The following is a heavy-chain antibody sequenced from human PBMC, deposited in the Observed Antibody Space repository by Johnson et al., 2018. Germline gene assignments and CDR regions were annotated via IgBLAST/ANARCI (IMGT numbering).Heavy chain of an antibody. CDR3: AKSGGRGTYFFHY. D-gene: IGHD1-7*01. J-gene: IGHJ4*02. CDR1: GFTFSDFA. Sequence: EVQLLESGGGLVQPGGSLRLSCAASGFTFSDFAMRWVRQAPGKGLEWVSTIADTSGNTYYPDFVKGRFTISRDDSKNTLYLHMNSLRAEDTAIYYCAKSGGRGTYFFHYWGQGTLVTVSP. CDR2: IADTSGNT. V-gene: IGHV3-23*01.